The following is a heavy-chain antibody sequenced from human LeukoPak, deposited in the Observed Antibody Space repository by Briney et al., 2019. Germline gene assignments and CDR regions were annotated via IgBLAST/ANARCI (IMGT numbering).Heavy chain of an antibody. D-gene: IGHD5-12*01. Sequence: SETLSLTCTVSGYSISSGYYWGWIRQPPGKGLEWIESIYHSGSTYSNPSLKSRVTISVAKTQNQFSLKLSSVTAADTAVYYCARDNSGYDFRDYWGQGTLVTVSS. CDR1: GYSISSGYY. CDR3: ARDNSGYDFRDY. CDR2: IYHSGST. V-gene: IGHV4-38-2*02. J-gene: IGHJ4*02.